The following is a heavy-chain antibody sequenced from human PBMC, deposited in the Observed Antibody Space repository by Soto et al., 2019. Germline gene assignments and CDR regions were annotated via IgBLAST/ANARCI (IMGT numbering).Heavy chain of an antibody. CDR2: ISGGGDNT. D-gene: IGHD3-10*01. Sequence: EVQLLESGGGLVQPGGSLRLSCAASGFTFNNYAMTWVRQAPGKWLEWVSAISGGGDNTSYADSVKGRFTVSRDGSKNTLYLQMSSLRAEDTALYYCAKGRGGSGSLTPRVDFWGQGTLVTVSS. V-gene: IGHV3-23*01. CDR1: GFTFNNYA. CDR3: AKGRGGSGSLTPRVDF. J-gene: IGHJ4*02.